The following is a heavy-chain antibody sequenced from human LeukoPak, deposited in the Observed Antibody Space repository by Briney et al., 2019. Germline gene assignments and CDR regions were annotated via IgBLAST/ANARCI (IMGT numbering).Heavy chain of an antibody. CDR3: ARSTIDYGSGSYYVGYFDY. J-gene: IGHJ4*02. Sequence: SVTVSCKASGGTFSSYAISWVRQAPGQGLEWMGGIIPIFGTANYAQKFQGRVTITADKSTSTAYMELSSLRSEDTAVYYCARSTIDYGSGSYYVGYFDYWGQGTLVTVSS. V-gene: IGHV1-69*06. CDR2: IIPIFGTA. D-gene: IGHD3-10*01. CDR1: GGTFSSYA.